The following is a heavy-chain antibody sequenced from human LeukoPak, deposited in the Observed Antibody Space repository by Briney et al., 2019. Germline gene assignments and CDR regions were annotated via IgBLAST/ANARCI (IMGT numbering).Heavy chain of an antibody. Sequence: PSETLSLTCTVSGGSSSSYYWSWIRQPPGKGLEWIGYIYYSGSTNYNPSLKSRVTISVDTSKNQFSLKLSSVTAADTAVYYCARVEAVAGTHWFDPWGQGTLVTVSS. CDR1: GGSSSSYY. D-gene: IGHD6-19*01. V-gene: IGHV4-59*01. CDR2: IYYSGST. J-gene: IGHJ5*02. CDR3: ARVEAVAGTHWFDP.